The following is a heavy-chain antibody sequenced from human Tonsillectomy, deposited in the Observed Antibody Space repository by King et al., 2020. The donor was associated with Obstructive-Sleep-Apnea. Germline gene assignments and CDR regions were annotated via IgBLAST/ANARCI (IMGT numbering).Heavy chain of an antibody. J-gene: IGHJ4*02. D-gene: IGHD1-1*01. V-gene: IGHV3-21*06. CDR3: ARDRADDRGPDPGTERPPLN. Sequence: VQLVESGGGLVKPGGSLRLSCAASGFTFSTYSMNWVRQAPGKGLEWVSSISSTTRYIFYADSVKGRVTISRDNAKNSVYLQMNSLRAEDTAVYYCARDRADDRGPDPGTERPPLNWGQGTLVTVSS. CDR1: GFTFSTYS. CDR2: ISSTTRYI.